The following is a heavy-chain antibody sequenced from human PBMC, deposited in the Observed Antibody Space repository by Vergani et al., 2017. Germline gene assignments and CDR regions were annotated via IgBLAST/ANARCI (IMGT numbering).Heavy chain of an antibody. CDR1: GFTFSSYE. CDR2: ISSSGSTI. V-gene: IGHV3-48*03. J-gene: IGHJ3*02. CDR3: ATRDPGRDAFDI. Sequence: EVQLVESGGGLVQPGGSLRLSCAASGFTFSSYEMNWVRQAPGKGLEWVSYISSSGSTIYYADSVKGRFTISRDNAKNSLYLQMNSLRAEDMAVYYCATRDPGRDAFDIWGQGTMVTVSS.